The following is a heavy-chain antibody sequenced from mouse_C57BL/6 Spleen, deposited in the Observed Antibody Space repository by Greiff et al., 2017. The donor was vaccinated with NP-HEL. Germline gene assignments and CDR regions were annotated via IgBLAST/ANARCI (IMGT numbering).Heavy chain of an antibody. D-gene: IGHD3-3*01. CDR1: GYTFTSYW. J-gene: IGHJ4*01. Sequence: VQLQQPGAELVKPGASVKLSCKASGYTFTSYWMHWVKQRPGQGLEWIGMINPNSGSTNYNEKFKSKATLTVDKSSSTAYMQLSSLTSEDSAVYYCARRDSYAMDYWGQGTSVTVSS. CDR2: INPNSGST. V-gene: IGHV1-64*01. CDR3: ARRDSYAMDY.